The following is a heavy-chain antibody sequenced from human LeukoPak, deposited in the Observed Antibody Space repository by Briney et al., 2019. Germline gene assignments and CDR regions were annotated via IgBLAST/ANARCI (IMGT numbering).Heavy chain of an antibody. Sequence: GGSLRLSGAASGFTFSDYYTSWIRQAPGKGLEWVSYISSSGSTIYYADSVKGRFTISRDNAKNSLYLQMNSLRAEDTAVYYCARDPYSSSWFDYWGQGPLVTVSS. CDR3: ARDPYSSSWFDY. J-gene: IGHJ4*02. CDR2: ISSSGSTI. CDR1: GFTFSDYY. D-gene: IGHD6-13*01. V-gene: IGHV3-11*01.